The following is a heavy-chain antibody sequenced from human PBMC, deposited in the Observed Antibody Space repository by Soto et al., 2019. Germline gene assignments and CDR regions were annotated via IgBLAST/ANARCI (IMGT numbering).Heavy chain of an antibody. D-gene: IGHD3-10*01. CDR1: GFTFSSYS. J-gene: IGHJ4*02. CDR2: ISSSSSYI. V-gene: IGHV3-21*01. Sequence: EVQLVESGGGLVKPGGSLRLSCAASGFTFSSYSMNWVRQAPGKGLERVSSISSSSSYIYYADSVKGRFTISRDNAKNSLYLQMNSLRAEDTAVYYCARVGNIWFGELFGAYYFDYWGQGTLVTVSS. CDR3: ARVGNIWFGELFGAYYFDY.